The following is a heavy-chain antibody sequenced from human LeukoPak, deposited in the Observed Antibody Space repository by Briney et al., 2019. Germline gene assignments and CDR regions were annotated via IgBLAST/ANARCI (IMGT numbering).Heavy chain of an antibody. CDR1: GYTFTSYY. Sequence: ASVKVSCKASGYTFTSYYMHWVRQAPGQGLEWMGIINPSGGSTSYAQKFQGRATMTRDTSTSTVYMELSSLRSEDTAVYYCARDRWELLWAPLRRRGAFDIWGQGTMVTVSS. J-gene: IGHJ3*02. D-gene: IGHD1-26*01. CDR2: INPSGGST. CDR3: ARDRWELLWAPLRRRGAFDI. V-gene: IGHV1-46*01.